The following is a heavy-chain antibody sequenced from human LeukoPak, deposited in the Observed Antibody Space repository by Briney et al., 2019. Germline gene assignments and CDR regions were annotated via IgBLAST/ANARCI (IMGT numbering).Heavy chain of an antibody. CDR2: IIPILGIA. Sequence: ASVKVSCKASGGTFSSYAISWVRQAPGQGLEWMGRIIPILGIANYAQKFQGRVTITADKSTSTAYMELSSLRSEDTAVYYCATDLGYSGYADYWGQGTLVTVSS. D-gene: IGHD5-12*01. CDR3: ATDLGYSGYADY. CDR1: GGTFSSYA. V-gene: IGHV1-69*04. J-gene: IGHJ4*02.